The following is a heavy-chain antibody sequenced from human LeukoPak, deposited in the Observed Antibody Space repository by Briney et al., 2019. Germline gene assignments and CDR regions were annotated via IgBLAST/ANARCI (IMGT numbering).Heavy chain of an antibody. CDR2: VYPGNSEI. V-gene: IGHV5-51*01. CDR3: ARHRYSGSDTQGFDY. Sequence: GESLKISCKGSGYRFTDYWIAWVRQMPGKGLEWMGIVYPGNSEIRYSPSFEGQVTISADKSISTGYLQWSSLKASDTAMYFCARHRYSGSDTQGFDYWGQGTLVTVSS. J-gene: IGHJ4*02. D-gene: IGHD5-12*01. CDR1: GYRFTDYW.